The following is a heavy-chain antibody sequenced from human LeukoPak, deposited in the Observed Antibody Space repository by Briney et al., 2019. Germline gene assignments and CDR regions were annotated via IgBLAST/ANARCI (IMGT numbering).Heavy chain of an antibody. CDR2: IYYSGST. Sequence: SETLSPTCTVSGGSISSYYWSWIRQPPGKGLEWIGYIYYSGSTNYNPSLKSRVTISVDTSKNQFSLKLSSVTAADTAVYYCARDGIAAARNDFDILGQGTMVTVSS. CDR3: ARDGIAAARNDFDI. CDR1: GGSISSYY. J-gene: IGHJ3*02. D-gene: IGHD6-13*01. V-gene: IGHV4-59*01.